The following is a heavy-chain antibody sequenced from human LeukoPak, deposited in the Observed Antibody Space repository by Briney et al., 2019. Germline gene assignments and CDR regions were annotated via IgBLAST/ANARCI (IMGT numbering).Heavy chain of an antibody. CDR1: GFTFSSYG. CDR3: AKVLNHHPIAAAGNWLGFDY. D-gene: IGHD6-13*01. J-gene: IGHJ4*02. CDR2: IRYDGSNK. Sequence: GGSLRLSCAASGFTFSSYGMHWVRQAPGKGLEWVAFIRYDGSNKYYADSVKGRFTISRDNSKNTLYPQMNSLRAEDTAVYYCAKVLNHHPIAAAGNWLGFDYWGQGTLVTVSS. V-gene: IGHV3-30*02.